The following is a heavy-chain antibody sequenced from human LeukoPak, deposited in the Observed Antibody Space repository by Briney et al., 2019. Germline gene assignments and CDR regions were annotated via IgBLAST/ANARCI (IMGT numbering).Heavy chain of an antibody. CDR2: IYYSGST. CDR1: GGSISSGGYY. J-gene: IGHJ6*02. CDR3: ARALDADCSSTSCYGMDV. Sequence: SETLSLTCTVSGGSISSGGYYWSWIRQHPGKGLEWIGYIYYSGSTYYNPSLKSRVTISVDTSKNQFSLKLSSVTAADTAVYYCARALDADCSSTSCYGMDVWGQGTTVTVSS. V-gene: IGHV4-31*03. D-gene: IGHD2-2*01.